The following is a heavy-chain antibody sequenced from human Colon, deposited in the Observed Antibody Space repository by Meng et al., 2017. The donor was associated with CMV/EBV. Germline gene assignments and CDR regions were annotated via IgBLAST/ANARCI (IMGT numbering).Heavy chain of an antibody. Sequence: GGSLRLSCKASGFTFNSYSMNWVRQPPGKGLEWVSFISASGSTIYYADSVKGRFTISRDNAKNSLYLQMNSLRPDDTAVYYCTRVANYLDYWGQGTLVTVSS. CDR3: TRVANYLDY. CDR2: ISASGSTI. CDR1: GFTFNSYS. J-gene: IGHJ4*02. V-gene: IGHV3-48*04.